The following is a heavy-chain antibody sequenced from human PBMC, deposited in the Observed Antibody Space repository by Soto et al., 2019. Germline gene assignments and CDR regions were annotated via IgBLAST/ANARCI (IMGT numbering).Heavy chain of an antibody. J-gene: IGHJ6*02. CDR1: GFTFSSYA. CDR2: ISHDGSTK. Sequence: GGSLRLSCAASGFTFSSYAMHWVRQAPGKGLEWVAVISHDGSTKYYADSVKGRFTCSRDNSKNTLYLQMNSLRAEDTAVYFCARDHPYSSTWKGDHYYGMDVWGQGTTVTVSS. D-gene: IGHD6-13*01. CDR3: ARDHPYSSTWKGDHYYGMDV. V-gene: IGHV3-30-3*01.